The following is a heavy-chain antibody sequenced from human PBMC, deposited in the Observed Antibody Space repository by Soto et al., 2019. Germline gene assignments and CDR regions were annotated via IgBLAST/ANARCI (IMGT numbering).Heavy chain of an antibody. Sequence: SETLSLTCTVSGDSITSSSHYWGWIRQPPGKGLECIANIYYDGNTYYNPSLKSRVAISVDTSKNQFSLSLSSVTAADTAVYYCARRPGNDVYYGLDLWGQGTSVTGSS. CDR3: ARRPGNDVYYGLDL. J-gene: IGHJ6*02. CDR1: GDSITSSSHY. V-gene: IGHV4-39*01. CDR2: IYYDGNT.